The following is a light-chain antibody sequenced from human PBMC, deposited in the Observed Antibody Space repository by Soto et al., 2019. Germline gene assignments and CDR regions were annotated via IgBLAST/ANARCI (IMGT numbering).Light chain of an antibody. CDR3: QQYGSYWT. CDR2: DAS. J-gene: IGKJ1*01. Sequence: DIQMTKSPSTLPASVGDRVTITCRASQSISNWLAWYQQKPGEAPKLLIYDASSLESGVPSRFSGTGSGTEFTLIISSMKPDDFATYYCQQYGSYWTFGQGTKVDIK. CDR1: QSISNW. V-gene: IGKV1-5*01.